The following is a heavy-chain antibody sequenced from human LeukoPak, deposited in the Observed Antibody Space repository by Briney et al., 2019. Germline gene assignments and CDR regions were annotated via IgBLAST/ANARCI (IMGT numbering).Heavy chain of an antibody. Sequence: GGSLTLSCAPSGFTFSSYSMNWVRQAPGKGLEWVSSISSSSNFIKYADSVTGRFTVARDNARNSLYLQMNSLRDEDTAVYYCARSPGRVYVPMGSCRFDPWGQGSQVTVSS. CDR3: ARSPGRVYVPMGSCRFDP. CDR2: ISSSSNFI. CDR1: GFTFSSYS. V-gene: IGHV3-21*01. J-gene: IGHJ5*02. D-gene: IGHD3-10*02.